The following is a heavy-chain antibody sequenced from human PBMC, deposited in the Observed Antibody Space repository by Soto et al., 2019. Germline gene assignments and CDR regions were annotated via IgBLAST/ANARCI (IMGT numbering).Heavy chain of an antibody. D-gene: IGHD5-12*01. J-gene: IGHJ4*02. CDR3: AKWGDGYNSGFDY. CDR2: IVPILGIA. V-gene: IGHV1-69*02. CDR1: GGTFSSYT. Sequence: QVQLVQSGAEVKKPGSSVKVSCKASGGTFSSYTISRVRQAPGQGLEWMGRIVPILGIANYAQKFQGRVTITADKSTSTAYMELSSLRSEDTAVYHCAKWGDGYNSGFDYWGQRTLVTVSS.